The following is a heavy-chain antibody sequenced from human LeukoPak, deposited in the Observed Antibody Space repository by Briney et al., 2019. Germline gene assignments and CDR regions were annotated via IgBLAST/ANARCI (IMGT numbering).Heavy chain of an antibody. Sequence: GGSLRLSCTASGFTFSSYWMHWVRQVPGKGLIWVSRIKTDGSSTTYADSVKGRFTISRDNAKNTLYLEMNSLRVEDTAVYYCARDFKDRGWGQGTMVTVSS. V-gene: IGHV3-74*03. CDR2: IKTDGSST. CDR1: GFTFSSYW. J-gene: IGHJ3*01. CDR3: ARDFKDRG.